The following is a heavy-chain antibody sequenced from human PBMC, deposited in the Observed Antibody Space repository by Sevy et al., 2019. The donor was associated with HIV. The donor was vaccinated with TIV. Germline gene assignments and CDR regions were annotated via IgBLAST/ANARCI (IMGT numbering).Heavy chain of an antibody. CDR3: ATLDFWSENPFYGTDV. CDR2: FDPEDGET. D-gene: IGHD3-3*01. CDR1: GYTLTKLP. V-gene: IGHV1-24*01. Sequence: ASVKVSCKVSGYTLTKLPMHWVRQAPGKGLEWMGGFDPEDGETIHAQRFQGRVTMTEDTSTDTAYMELSSLRSEDTAVYYCATLDFWSENPFYGTDVWGQGTTVTVSS. J-gene: IGHJ6*02.